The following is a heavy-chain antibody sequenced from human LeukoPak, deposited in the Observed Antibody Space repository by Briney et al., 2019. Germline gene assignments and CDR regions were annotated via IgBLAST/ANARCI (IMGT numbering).Heavy chain of an antibody. CDR1: GFTFSSYG. CDR2: IWYDGSNK. Sequence: PGGSLRLSCAASGFTFSSYGMQWVRQAPGKGLGWVAVIWYDGSNKYYADSVKGRFTISRDNSKNTLYLQMNSLRAEDTAVYYCAIGYYDFWSGQIQYDYWGQGTLVTVSS. D-gene: IGHD3-3*01. V-gene: IGHV3-33*01. CDR3: AIGYYDFWSGQIQYDY. J-gene: IGHJ4*02.